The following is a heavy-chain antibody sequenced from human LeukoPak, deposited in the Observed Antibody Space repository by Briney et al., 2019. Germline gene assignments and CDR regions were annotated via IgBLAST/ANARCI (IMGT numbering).Heavy chain of an antibody. Sequence: ASVKVSCKASGYTFTTYGISWVRQAPGQGLEWMGWISVYNGNTNYAQKVQGRVTMTAVTSTSTAYLELRSLRSDDTAIYYCARARDYYGSGNYYNDFDYWGQGTLVTVSS. D-gene: IGHD3-10*01. J-gene: IGHJ4*02. CDR2: ISVYNGNT. CDR3: ARARDYYGSGNYYNDFDY. CDR1: GYTFTTYG. V-gene: IGHV1-18*01.